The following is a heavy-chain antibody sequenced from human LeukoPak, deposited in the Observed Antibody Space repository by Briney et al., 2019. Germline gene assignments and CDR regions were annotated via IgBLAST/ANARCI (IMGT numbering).Heavy chain of an antibody. V-gene: IGHV1-2*02. CDR1: GYTFTDYY. CDR3: ARYLSGYDYFDY. CDR2: INSNSGGP. D-gene: IGHD5-12*01. J-gene: IGHJ4*02. Sequence: REASVKVSCKASGYTFTDYYMHWVRQAPGQGLEWMGWINSNSGGPKYAQKFQGRVTMTRDTSISTVYLELNTLISDDTAIYYCARYLSGYDYFDYWGQGTLVTVSS.